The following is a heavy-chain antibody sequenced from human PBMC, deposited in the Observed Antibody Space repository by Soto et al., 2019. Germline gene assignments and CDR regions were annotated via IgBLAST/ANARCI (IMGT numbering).Heavy chain of an antibody. CDR1: GHSISSGFYY. D-gene: IGHD5-12*01. CDR3: ARYGYRYSARCFDC. V-gene: IGHV4-38-2*01. J-gene: IGHJ4*02. CDR2: IYHSGST. Sequence: PSETLSLTCAVSGHSISSGFYYWGWIRQPPGKGLEWIGSIYHSGSTYYNPSLKSRVTMSVDTSKNQLSLKLSSVTAADTAVYYCARYGYRYSARCFDCSGQGTRVTVSS.